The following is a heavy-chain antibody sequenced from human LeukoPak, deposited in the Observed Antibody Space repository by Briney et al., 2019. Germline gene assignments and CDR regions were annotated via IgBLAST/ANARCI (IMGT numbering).Heavy chain of an antibody. V-gene: IGHV3-23*01. CDR3: ANYNWNYGMDV. CDR2: ISGSGGST. CDR1: GFTFSSYA. J-gene: IGHJ6*04. D-gene: IGHD1-20*01. Sequence: GGSLRLSCAASGFTFSSYAMSWVPQAPGKGVECGSAISGSGGSTSYAVAVKGRFTISRDNSKNTLYLQTNSLRAEDTAVYYCANYNWNYGMDVWGKGTTVTVSS.